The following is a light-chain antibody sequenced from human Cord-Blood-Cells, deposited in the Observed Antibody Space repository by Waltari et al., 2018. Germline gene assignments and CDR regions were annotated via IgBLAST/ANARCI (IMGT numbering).Light chain of an antibody. CDR3: QQSYSTPYT. CDR2: AAS. Sequence: DIQWTQAPFSRSASVGDRVTITCRASQSISSYLNWYQQKPGKAPKLLIYAASSLHSGVPSRFSGSGSGTDFTLTISSLQPEDFATYYCQQSYSTPYTFGQGTKLEIK. CDR1: QSISSY. J-gene: IGKJ2*01. V-gene: IGKV1-39*01.